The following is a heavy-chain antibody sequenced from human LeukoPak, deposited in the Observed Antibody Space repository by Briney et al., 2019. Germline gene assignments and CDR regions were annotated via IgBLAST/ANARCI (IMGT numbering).Heavy chain of an antibody. Sequence: GGSLRLSCAASGFTFSTYEMNWVRQAPGKGLEWVSAISGSGGSTYYADSVKGRFTISRDNSKNTLYLQMNSLRAEDTAVYYCAKPQREGGDFDIWGQGTMVTVSS. CDR3: AKPQREGGDFDI. CDR2: ISGSGGST. D-gene: IGHD6-25*01. J-gene: IGHJ3*02. V-gene: IGHV3-23*01. CDR1: GFTFSTYE.